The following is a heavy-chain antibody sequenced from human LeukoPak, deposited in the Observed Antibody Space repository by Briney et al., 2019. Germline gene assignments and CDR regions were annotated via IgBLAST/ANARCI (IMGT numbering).Heavy chain of an antibody. CDR3: AKGHTYGMI. Sequence: GSLRLSCAASGFTFSDFYMSWLRQTPGKGLEWVSYISTTGTTMDYADSVKGRFTISRDNAKYSLYLQMNNLGAEDTAVYYCAKGHTYGMIWGQGTLVTVSS. D-gene: IGHD5-18*01. CDR2: ISTTGTTM. V-gene: IGHV3-11*01. J-gene: IGHJ1*01. CDR1: GFTFSDFY.